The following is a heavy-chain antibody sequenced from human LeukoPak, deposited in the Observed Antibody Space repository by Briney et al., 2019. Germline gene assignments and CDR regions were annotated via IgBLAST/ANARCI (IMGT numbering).Heavy chain of an antibody. CDR3: ARGTTVVTGIDY. Sequence: PGTLSLTCTVSGGSISSSSYYWGWIRQPPGKGLEWIGYIYYSGSTNYNPSLKSRVTISVDTSKNQFSLKLSSVTAADTAVYYCARGTTVVTGIDYWGQGTLVTVSS. V-gene: IGHV4-61*05. J-gene: IGHJ4*02. CDR1: GGSISSSSYY. CDR2: IYYSGST. D-gene: IGHD4-23*01.